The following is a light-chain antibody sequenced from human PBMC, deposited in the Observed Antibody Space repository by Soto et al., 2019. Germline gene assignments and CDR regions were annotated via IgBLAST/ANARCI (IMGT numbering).Light chain of an antibody. Sequence: DIEMREAPASVSVSVGERVTITCRASQGIVGGLAWYQQKPGKAPKLLIYAASSLQSGVPSRFSGSGSGTDFTLTISSLQPEDFATYYCQHANSFRLCFGEGTRLEIK. CDR1: QGIVGG. CDR3: QHANSFRLC. CDR2: AAS. J-gene: IGKJ5*01. V-gene: IGKV1-12*01.